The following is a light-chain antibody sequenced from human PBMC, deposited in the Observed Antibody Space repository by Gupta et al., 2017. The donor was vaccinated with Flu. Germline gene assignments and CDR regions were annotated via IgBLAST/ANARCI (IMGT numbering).Light chain of an antibody. J-gene: IGKJ2*01. V-gene: IGKV1-33*01. Sequence: DTQMTQSPSSLSASVGDRVTITCQASQDIIKYLNWYHQKPGKAPKFLIYDASNLETGVPSRFSGSGSGTDFSLTISSLQPEDIGTYFCQQDDNLPSTFGQGTKLEIK. CDR3: QQDDNLPST. CDR1: QDIIKY. CDR2: DAS.